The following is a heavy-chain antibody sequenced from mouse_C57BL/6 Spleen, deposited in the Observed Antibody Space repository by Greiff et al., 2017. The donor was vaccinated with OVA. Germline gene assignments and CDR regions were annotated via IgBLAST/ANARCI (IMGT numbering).Heavy chain of an antibody. CDR3: ARGLLSYAMDY. J-gene: IGHJ4*01. CDR2: IYPGDGDT. D-gene: IGHD6-1*01. Sequence: QVQLKESGAELVKPGASVKISCKASGYAFSSYWMNWVKQRPGKGLEWIGQIYPGDGDTNYNGKFKGKATLTADKSSSTAYMQLSSRTSEDSAVYFCARGLLSYAMDYWGQGTSVTVSS. V-gene: IGHV1-80*01. CDR1: GYAFSSYW.